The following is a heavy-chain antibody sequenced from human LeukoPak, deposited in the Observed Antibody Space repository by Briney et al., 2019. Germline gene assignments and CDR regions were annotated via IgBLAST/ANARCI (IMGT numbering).Heavy chain of an antibody. V-gene: IGHV3-21*01. J-gene: IGHJ4*02. CDR1: GFXFSAYS. CDR3: ARDRGGTGWFTFDY. Sequence: PGGSLRLSCVASGFXFSAYSFNWVRQAPGRGLEWVSSISTSGSYMYYADSLKGRFTISRDNAKDTLFLEMSSLRAEDTAMYYCARDRGGTGWFTFDYWGQGTLVTVSS. CDR2: ISTSGSYM. D-gene: IGHD6-19*01.